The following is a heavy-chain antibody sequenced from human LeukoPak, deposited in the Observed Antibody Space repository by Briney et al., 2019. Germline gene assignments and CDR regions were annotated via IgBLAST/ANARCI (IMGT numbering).Heavy chain of an antibody. D-gene: IGHD1-1*01. CDR2: ISSSSSCI. CDR1: GFTFSSYS. V-gene: IGHV3-21*01. J-gene: IGHJ4*02. Sequence: PGGSLRLSCAASGFTFSSYSMNWVRQAPGKGLEWVSSISSSSSCIYYADSVKGRFTISRDNAKNSLYLQMNSLRAGDTAVYYCARGQPGAGTTGTFMDWGQGTLVTVSS. CDR3: ARGQPGAGTTGTFMD.